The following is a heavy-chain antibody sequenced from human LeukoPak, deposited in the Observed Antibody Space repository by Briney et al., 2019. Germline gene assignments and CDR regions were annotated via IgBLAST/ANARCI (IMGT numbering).Heavy chain of an antibody. V-gene: IGHV3-7*01. J-gene: IGHJ4*02. CDR3: ARDHRDIVVVPAAIPDY. D-gene: IGHD2-2*02. CDR1: GFTFSSYW. Sequence: GGSLRLPCAASGFTFSSYWMSWVRQAPGKGLEWVANIKQDGSEKYYVDSVKGRFTISRDNAKNSLYLQMNSLRAEDTAVYYCARDHRDIVVVPAAIPDYWGQGTLVTVSS. CDR2: IKQDGSEK.